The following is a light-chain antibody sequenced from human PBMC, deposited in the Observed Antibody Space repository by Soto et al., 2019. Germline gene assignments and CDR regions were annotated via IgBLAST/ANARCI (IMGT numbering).Light chain of an antibody. J-gene: IGLJ2*01. CDR1: SSNIGSNY. V-gene: IGLV1-47*02. CDR2: SKN. Sequence: QSVLTQPPSASGTPGQRVTISCSGSSSNIGSNYVYWYQQLPGTAPKLLIYSKNQRPSGVPDRFSGSKSGTSASLAISGLRSEEEADYCCAAWDDSLSGVVFGGGTQLTVL. CDR3: AAWDDSLSGVV.